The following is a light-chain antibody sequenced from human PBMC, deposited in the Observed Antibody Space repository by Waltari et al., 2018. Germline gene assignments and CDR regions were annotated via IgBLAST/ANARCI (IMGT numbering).Light chain of an antibody. CDR2: DVT. CDR1: SSDVGAYNH. V-gene: IGLV2-14*03. J-gene: IGLJ2*01. Sequence: QSALTQPASVSGSPGQSVTISCTGTSSDVGAYNHVPWYQQHPGKAPKLIIYDVTNRPSVVSDRFSGSKSGNTASLTISGLQAEDEADFYCSSYTSSTTLSVFGGGTKLTVL. CDR3: SSYTSSTTLSV.